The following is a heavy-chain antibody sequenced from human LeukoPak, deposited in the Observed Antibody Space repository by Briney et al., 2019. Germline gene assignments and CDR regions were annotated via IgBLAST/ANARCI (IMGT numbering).Heavy chain of an antibody. CDR2: IIPIFGTA. Sequence: SVKVSCKASGYTFTGYYMHWVRQAPGQGLEWMGGIIPIFGTANYAQKFQGRVTITADESTSTAYMELSSLRSEDTAVYYCARNSYSSSWFDPWGQGTLVTVSS. J-gene: IGHJ5*02. CDR1: GYTFTGYY. V-gene: IGHV1-69*13. CDR3: ARNSYSSSWFDP. D-gene: IGHD6-13*01.